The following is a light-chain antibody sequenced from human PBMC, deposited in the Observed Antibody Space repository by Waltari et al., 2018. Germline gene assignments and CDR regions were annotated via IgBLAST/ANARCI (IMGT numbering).Light chain of an antibody. Sequence: QSVLTQPPSVSGAPGQRVTISCTGSSSNIGAGYDVPWYQQLPGTAPKLLIYGNSNRPSGVPDRFSGSKSGTSASLAITGLQAEDEADYYCQSYDNSLSGNVVFGGGTKLTVL. J-gene: IGLJ2*01. CDR1: SSNIGAGYD. CDR3: QSYDNSLSGNVV. V-gene: IGLV1-40*01. CDR2: GNS.